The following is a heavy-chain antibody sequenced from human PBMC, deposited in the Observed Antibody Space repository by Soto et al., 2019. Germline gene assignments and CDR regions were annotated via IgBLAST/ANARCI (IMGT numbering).Heavy chain of an antibody. J-gene: IGHJ6*02. CDR1: GFTFSSYE. D-gene: IGHD3-3*01. CDR3: ARKGAKYDFWSGYYYYGMDV. V-gene: IGHV3-48*03. CDR2: ISSSGSTI. Sequence: GGSLRLSCAASGFTFSSYEMNWVRQAPGKWLEWVSYISSSGSTIYYADSVKGRFTISRDNAKNSLYLQMNSLRAEDTAVYYCARKGAKYDFWSGYYYYGMDVWGQGXTVTVYS.